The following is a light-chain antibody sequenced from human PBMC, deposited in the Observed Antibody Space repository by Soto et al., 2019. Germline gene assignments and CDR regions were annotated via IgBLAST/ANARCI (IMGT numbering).Light chain of an antibody. CDR3: KEYSSFSYT. CDR1: HSIAGL. V-gene: IGKV1-5*01. CDR2: DTS. J-gene: IGKJ2*01. Sequence: DIQMTQSPSTLSASVGDRVTITCRASHSIAGLLAWYQQKPGKAPKVMIYDTSNLESGVPSRFSGSGSGTDFTLTFSCLQPEDFATFFCKEYSSFSYTFGQGTGLEI.